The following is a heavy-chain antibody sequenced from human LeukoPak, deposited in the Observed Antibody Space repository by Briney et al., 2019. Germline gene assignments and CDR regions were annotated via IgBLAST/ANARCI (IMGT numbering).Heavy chain of an antibody. CDR1: GFTFSSYS. CDR3: ARDSIGMYSSGWYPDY. J-gene: IGHJ4*02. CDR2: ISSSSSTI. Sequence: GGSLRLSCAASGFTFSSYSMNWVRQAPGKGLEWVSYISSSSSTIYYADSVKGRFTISRDNAKNSLYLQMNSLRAEDTAVYYCARDSIGMYSSGWYPDYWGQGTLVTVSS. V-gene: IGHV3-48*01. D-gene: IGHD6-19*01.